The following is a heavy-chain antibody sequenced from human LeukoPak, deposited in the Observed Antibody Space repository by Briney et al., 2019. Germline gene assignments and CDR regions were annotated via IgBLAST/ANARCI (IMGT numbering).Heavy chain of an antibody. J-gene: IGHJ4*02. CDR2: IYYSGST. Sequence: SQTLSLTCTVSGGSIGSGGYYWSWIRQHPGKGLEWIGYIYYSGSTYYNPSLKSRVTISVDTSKNQFSLKLSSVTAADTAVYYCARGDRTTMVRGVISYLDYWGQGTLVTVSS. V-gene: IGHV4-31*03. CDR3: ARGDRTTMVRGVISYLDY. CDR1: GGSIGSGGYY. D-gene: IGHD3-10*01.